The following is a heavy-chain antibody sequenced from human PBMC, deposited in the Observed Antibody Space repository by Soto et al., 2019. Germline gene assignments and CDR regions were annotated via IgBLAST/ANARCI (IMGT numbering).Heavy chain of an antibody. CDR1: GFSLSTSGMC. CDR2: IDWDDDK. CDR3: SRGIAAAIWPLDY. Sequence: SGPTLVNPTQTLTLTCTFSGFSLSTSGMCVSWIRQPPGKALEWLARIDWDDDKYYSTSLKTWLTISKDTSKNQVVLTMTNMDPVDTATYYWSRGIAAAIWPLDYWGQGTLVTVSS. J-gene: IGHJ4*02. D-gene: IGHD6-13*01. V-gene: IGHV2-70*11.